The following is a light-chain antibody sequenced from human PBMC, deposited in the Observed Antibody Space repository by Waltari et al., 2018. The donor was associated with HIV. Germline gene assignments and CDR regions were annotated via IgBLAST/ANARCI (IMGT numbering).Light chain of an antibody. Sequence: QSALTQPASVSGSPGPSITISCPGTNSDVGGYNYVSWYQQHPGKAPKLMIYDVSNRPSGVSNRFSGSKSGNTASLTISGLQAEDEADYYCSSYTSSSPWVFGGGTKLTVL. CDR3: SSYTSSSPWV. CDR1: NSDVGGYNY. V-gene: IGLV2-14*03. J-gene: IGLJ3*02. CDR2: DVS.